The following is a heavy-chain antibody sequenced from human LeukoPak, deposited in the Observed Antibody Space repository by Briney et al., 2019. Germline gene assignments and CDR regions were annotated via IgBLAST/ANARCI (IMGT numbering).Heavy chain of an antibody. D-gene: IGHD3-9*01. V-gene: IGHV4-4*07. CDR1: GVSISSYY. CDR2: IYTSGRT. Sequence: SETLSLTCTVSGVSISSYYGSWIRQPAGKGLEWIGRIYTSGRTNYTTSLKSRDTMSVDTSKNQFSLKLSSVTAADTAVYYCAREIYDILTSYGMDVWGQGTTVTVSS. CDR3: AREIYDILTSYGMDV. J-gene: IGHJ6*02.